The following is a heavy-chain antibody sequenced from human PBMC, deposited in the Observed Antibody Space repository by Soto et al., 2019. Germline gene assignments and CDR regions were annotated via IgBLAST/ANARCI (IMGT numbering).Heavy chain of an antibody. CDR3: ARADPYSSSWYLDY. Sequence: GGSLRLSCAASGFTVSSNYMSWVRQAPGKGLEWVSVIYSGGSTYYADSVKGRFTISRDNSKNTLYLQMNSLRAEDTAVYYCARADPYSSSWYLDYGGQGTLVTVSS. CDR1: GFTVSSNY. D-gene: IGHD6-13*01. J-gene: IGHJ4*02. CDR2: IYSGGST. V-gene: IGHV3-66*01.